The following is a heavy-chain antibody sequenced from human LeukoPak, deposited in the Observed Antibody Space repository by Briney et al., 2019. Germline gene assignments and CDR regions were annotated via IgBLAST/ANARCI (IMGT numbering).Heavy chain of an antibody. V-gene: IGHV3-23*01. CDR3: AKDPNMIVVVTFDY. D-gene: IGHD3-22*01. Sequence: PGGSLRLSCAASGFTFSSYAMSWVRQAPGKGLEWVSAISGSGGSTYYADSAKGRFTNSRDNSKNTLYLQMNSLRAEDTAVYYCAKDPNMIVVVTFDYWGQGTLVTVSS. J-gene: IGHJ4*02. CDR1: GFTFSSYA. CDR2: ISGSGGST.